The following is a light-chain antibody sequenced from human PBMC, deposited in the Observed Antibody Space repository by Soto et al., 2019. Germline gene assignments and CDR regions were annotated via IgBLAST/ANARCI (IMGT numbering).Light chain of an antibody. CDR1: QSVSSY. CDR3: QQYKNWPTIT. V-gene: IGKV3D-15*01. CDR2: DSS. Sequence: LAPFSGTLSFSPGARAPLSCRASQSVSSYLAWYQQKPGLAHRLVIYDSSIRATGIPDRFSGSGSGTEFTLTISSLQSEDFAVYYCQQYKNWPTITFGQGTRLDIK. J-gene: IGKJ5*01.